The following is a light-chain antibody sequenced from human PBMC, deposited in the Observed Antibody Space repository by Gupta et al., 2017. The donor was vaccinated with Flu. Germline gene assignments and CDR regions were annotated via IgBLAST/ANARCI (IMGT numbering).Light chain of an antibody. CDR2: DAS. Sequence: EIVLTQSPATLYLSPGERATLFCRASQTVSDYLAWYQQKPGQPPRLLIYDASSRATGIPARFTGSGAQTDFTLTIGSREPEDFAVYYCQQRDGSPPAYTFGPGTRLEIK. J-gene: IGKJ2*01. CDR3: QQRDGSPPAYT. V-gene: IGKV3-11*01. CDR1: QTVSDY.